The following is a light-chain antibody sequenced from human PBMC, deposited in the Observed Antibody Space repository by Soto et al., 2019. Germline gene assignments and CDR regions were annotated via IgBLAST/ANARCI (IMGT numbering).Light chain of an antibody. CDR3: SSYTTSNTRQIV. Sequence: QSVLTQPASVSGSPGQSITISCTATSSDVGGYNYVSWYQHHPGKAPKLIIFDDSNRPSGVSNPYSGSKSGNTASLTISGLQPEDEADYYCSSYTTSNTRQIVFGTGTKVTVL. J-gene: IGLJ1*01. CDR2: DDS. V-gene: IGLV2-14*03. CDR1: SSDVGGYNY.